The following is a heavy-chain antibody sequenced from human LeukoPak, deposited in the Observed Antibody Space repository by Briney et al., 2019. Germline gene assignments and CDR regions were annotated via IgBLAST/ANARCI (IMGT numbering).Heavy chain of an antibody. CDR2: INHSGST. CDR3: ARVIVQLERLLRFDP. V-gene: IGHV4-34*01. Sequence: SETLSLTCTVSGGSISSYYWSWIRQPPGKGLEWIGEINHSGSTNYNPSLKSRVTISVDTSKNQFSLKLSSVTAADTAVYYCARVIVQLERLLRFDPWGQGTLVTVSS. CDR1: GGSISSYY. D-gene: IGHD1-1*01. J-gene: IGHJ5*02.